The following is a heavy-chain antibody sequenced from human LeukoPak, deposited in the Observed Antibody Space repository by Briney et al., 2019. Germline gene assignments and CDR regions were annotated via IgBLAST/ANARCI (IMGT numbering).Heavy chain of an antibody. CDR3: AKPISDISYGMDV. J-gene: IGHJ6*02. CDR2: ISYDGGNK. V-gene: IGHV3-30-3*02. Sequence: GGSLRLSCAASGFTFSSYAMHWVRQAPGKGLEWVAVISYDGGNKYYADSVKGRFTISRDNSKNTLYLQMNSLRAEDTAVYYCAKPISDISYGMDVWGQGTTVTVSS. D-gene: IGHD3-9*01. CDR1: GFTFSSYA.